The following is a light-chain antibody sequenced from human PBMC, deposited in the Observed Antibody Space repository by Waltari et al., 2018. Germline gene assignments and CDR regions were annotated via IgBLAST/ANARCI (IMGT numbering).Light chain of an antibody. CDR3: QMYVRLPAT. CDR1: QSVSRA. Sequence: EIVLTQSPGTLSLSPGERATLSCRASQSVSRALALYQQTPGQAPRLLIYDAFKRAAGIPDRFSGSGTGTDFSLTISRLEPEDFAVYYCQMYVRLPATFGQGTTVEIK. CDR2: DAF. J-gene: IGKJ1*01. V-gene: IGKV3D-20*02.